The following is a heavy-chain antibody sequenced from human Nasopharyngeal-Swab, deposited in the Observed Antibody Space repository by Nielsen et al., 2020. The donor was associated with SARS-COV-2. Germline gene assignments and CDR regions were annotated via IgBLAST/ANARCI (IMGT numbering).Heavy chain of an antibody. CDR3: ASQPYSSSWYGGDAFDI. V-gene: IGHV4-59*13. CDR1: GGSISSYY. CDR2: IYYSGST. D-gene: IGHD6-13*01. Sequence: ESLKISCTVSGGSISSYYWSWIRQPPGKGLEWIGYIYYSGSTNYNPSLKSRVTISVDTSKNQFSLKLSSVTAADTAVYYCASQPYSSSWYGGDAFDIWGQGTMVTVSS. J-gene: IGHJ3*02.